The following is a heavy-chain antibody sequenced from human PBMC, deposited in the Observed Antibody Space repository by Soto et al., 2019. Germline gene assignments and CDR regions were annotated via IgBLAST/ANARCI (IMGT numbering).Heavy chain of an antibody. V-gene: IGHV3-73*01. Sequence: EVQLVESGGDLVQPGGSLKLSCAASGFRFSDSAMHWVRQASGKGLEWVGRIGNKGENYVITYGPSVKGRFIISLDDLRNTAQLHMRSLRTEDTAIYYCTKFSGTSSAPAALGPGTLVTVTS. CDR3: TKFSGTSSAPAA. D-gene: IGHD1-26*01. J-gene: IGHJ5*02. CDR1: GFRFSDSA. CDR2: IGNKGENYVI.